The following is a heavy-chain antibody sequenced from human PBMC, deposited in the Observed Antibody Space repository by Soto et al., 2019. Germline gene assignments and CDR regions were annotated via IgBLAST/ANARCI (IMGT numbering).Heavy chain of an antibody. CDR3: ARAGYCSGGTCFHGNCDY. CDR1: GYTLTTYY. J-gene: IGHJ4*02. Sequence: QVQLVQSGAEVKRPGASVKVSCKASGYTLTTYYMHWVRQAPGQGLEWLGLINPNGGSTTYAQKFQGRVTMTRDTSTSTVYLELSSLRSEDTAVYYCARAGYCSGGTCFHGNCDYWGQGTLVTVSA. CDR2: INPNGGST. D-gene: IGHD2-15*01. V-gene: IGHV1-46*01.